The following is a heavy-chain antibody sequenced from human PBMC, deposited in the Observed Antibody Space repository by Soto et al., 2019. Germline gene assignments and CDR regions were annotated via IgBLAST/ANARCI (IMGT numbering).Heavy chain of an antibody. Sequence: PSETLSLTCTVSGVSINSTTYYWGWIRQSPGKGLEWIGNIYYSGKTYYSPSLKSRVSISVDSSRNQFSLRLSSVTAADTAIYYCGRTWGIGMATPGAWGQGVLVTVSS. V-gene: IGHV4-39*01. D-gene: IGHD6-19*01. CDR1: GVSINSTTYY. CDR3: GRTWGIGMATPGA. CDR2: IYYSGKT. J-gene: IGHJ5*02.